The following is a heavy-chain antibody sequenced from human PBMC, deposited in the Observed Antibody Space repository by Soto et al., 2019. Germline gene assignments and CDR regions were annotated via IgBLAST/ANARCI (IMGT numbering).Heavy chain of an antibody. J-gene: IGHJ4*02. CDR1: GFTFSSYA. CDR2: ISSNGGST. CDR3: VKAAYSSSWYSCFDY. Sequence: PGGCLRLSCSASGFTFSSYAMNWVRQAPGKGLEYVSAISSNGGSTYYADSVKGGFTISRDSSKNTLYLQMSSLRTEDTAVYYCVKAAYSSSWYSCFDYWGQGTLVTVSS. D-gene: IGHD6-13*01. V-gene: IGHV3-64D*08.